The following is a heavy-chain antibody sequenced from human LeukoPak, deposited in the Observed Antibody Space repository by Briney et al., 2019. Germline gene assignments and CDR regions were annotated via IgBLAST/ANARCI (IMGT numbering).Heavy chain of an antibody. J-gene: IGHJ4*02. CDR2: ISAYNGNT. V-gene: IGHV1-18*01. CDR1: GYTFTSYG. Sequence: ASVKVSCKASGYTFTSYGISWVRQAPGQGLEWMGWISAYNGNTNYAQKLQDRVTMTTDTSTSTAYMELRSLRSDDTAVYYCAREVSGGYDEPFDYWGQGTLVTVSS. CDR3: AREVSGGYDEPFDY. D-gene: IGHD5-12*01.